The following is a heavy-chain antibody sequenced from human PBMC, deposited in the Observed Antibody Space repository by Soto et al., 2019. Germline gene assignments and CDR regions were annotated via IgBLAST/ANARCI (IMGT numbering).Heavy chain of an antibody. D-gene: IGHD2-21*02. CDR2: INSDGSST. V-gene: IGHV3-74*01. J-gene: IGHJ4*02. CDR3: ARGRVVVTALLLSYYFDY. Sequence: GGSLRLSCAASGFTFSSYWMHWVRQAPGKGLVWVSRINSDGSSTSYADSVKGRFTISRDNAKNTLYLQMNSLRAEDTAVYYCARGRVVVTALLLSYYFDYWGQGTLVTSPQ. CDR1: GFTFSSYW.